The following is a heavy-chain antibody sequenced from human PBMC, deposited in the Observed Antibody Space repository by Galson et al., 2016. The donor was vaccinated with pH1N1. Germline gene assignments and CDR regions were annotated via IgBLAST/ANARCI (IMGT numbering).Heavy chain of an antibody. Sequence: CAISGDSVSSNSATWNWIRQSPSGGLEWLGRTYYRSKWYNDYAESVKSRIIISPDTSKNQLSLQLNSVTPADTAVYYCASGVIDYDFWSGYQDHAAFDIWGQGTMVIVSS. J-gene: IGHJ3*02. CDR2: TYYRSKWYN. CDR3: ASGVIDYDFWSGYQDHAAFDI. D-gene: IGHD3-3*01. CDR1: GDSVSSNSAT. V-gene: IGHV6-1*01.